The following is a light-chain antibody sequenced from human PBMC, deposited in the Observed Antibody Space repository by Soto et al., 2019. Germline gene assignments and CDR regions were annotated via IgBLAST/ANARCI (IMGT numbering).Light chain of an antibody. CDR2: DAS. CDR3: QQYNNWPGT. V-gene: IGKV3-15*01. Sequence: ERVMTQSPATLSVSPGERATLSCRASQSVSSSLAWYQQKPGQAPRLLIYDASTRATSIPARFSGSVSGTEFTLTISSLQSEDFAVYYCQQYNNWPGTFGQGTKVEIK. CDR1: QSVSSS. J-gene: IGKJ1*01.